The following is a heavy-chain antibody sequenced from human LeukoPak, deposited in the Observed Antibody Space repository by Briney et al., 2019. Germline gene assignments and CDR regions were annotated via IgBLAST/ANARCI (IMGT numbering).Heavy chain of an antibody. J-gene: IGHJ6*02. CDR3: TTDPYLVRGVIINYYYGMDV. CDR1: GFTFSNAW. D-gene: IGHD3-10*01. V-gene: IGHV3-15*01. CDR2: IKSKTDGGTT. Sequence: PGGSPRLSCAASGFTFSNAWMSWVRQAPGKGLEWVGRIKSKTDGGTTDYAAPVKGRFTISRDDSKNTLYLRMNSLKTEDTAVYYCTTDPYLVRGVIINYYYGMDVWGQGTAVTVSS.